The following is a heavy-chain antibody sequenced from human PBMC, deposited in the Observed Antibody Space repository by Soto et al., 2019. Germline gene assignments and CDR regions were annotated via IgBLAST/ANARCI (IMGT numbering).Heavy chain of an antibody. Sequence: EVQMLESGGGLVQPGGSLRLSCAASGFTFSSYAMNWVRQAPGKGLEWVSGISGGGGSTHYADSVKGRFTNSRDNSTNRLYLLMNSLRAEDTAVYYCGKGFYGSSSGGFDYWGQGTLVTVSS. D-gene: IGHD6-6*01. CDR3: GKGFYGSSSGGFDY. V-gene: IGHV3-23*01. J-gene: IGHJ4*02. CDR2: ISGGGGST. CDR1: GFTFSSYA.